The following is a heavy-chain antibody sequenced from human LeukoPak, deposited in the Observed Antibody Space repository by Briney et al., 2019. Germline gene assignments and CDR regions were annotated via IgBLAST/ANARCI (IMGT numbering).Heavy chain of an antibody. CDR3: ARGAVFSGSYSLDF. CDR1: GFTVSSNY. D-gene: IGHD1-26*01. Sequence: GGSLRLSCAASGFTVSSNYMSWVRQAPGKGLEWVSVIYSSGTTFYAYSVKGRFTISRDNSKNTLFLQMSGLRDDDTAVYYCARGAVFSGSYSLDFWGQGTLVTVSS. V-gene: IGHV3-53*01. CDR2: IYSSGTT. J-gene: IGHJ4*02.